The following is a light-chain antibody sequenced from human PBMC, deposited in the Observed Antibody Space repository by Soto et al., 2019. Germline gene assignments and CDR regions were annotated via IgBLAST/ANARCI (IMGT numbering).Light chain of an antibody. J-gene: IGLJ1*01. CDR2: DVS. CDR1: SSDVGGYNY. Sequence: LTQPASVSGSPGQSINISCTGTSSDVGGYNYVSWYQHHPGKAPKLIIYDVSNRPSGVSNPFSGSKSGNTASLTISGLQPEDEADYYCSSYTTSNTRQIVFGTGTRSPS. V-gene: IGLV2-14*03. CDR3: SSYTTSNTRQIV.